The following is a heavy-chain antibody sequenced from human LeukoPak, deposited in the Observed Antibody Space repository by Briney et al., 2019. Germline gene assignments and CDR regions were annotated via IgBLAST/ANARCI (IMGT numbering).Heavy chain of an antibody. Sequence: GGSLRLSCAASGFNLSNYNMNWVRQVPGKGLKWVSSISVTTTFIYYADSVKGRFTISRDNAKNSLYLQMNTLRVDDTAVYYCARDLPGELGRGVFDIWGHGTMVTVSS. J-gene: IGHJ3*02. V-gene: IGHV3-21*01. D-gene: IGHD1-1*01. CDR1: GFNLSNYN. CDR2: ISVTTTFI. CDR3: ARDLPGELGRGVFDI.